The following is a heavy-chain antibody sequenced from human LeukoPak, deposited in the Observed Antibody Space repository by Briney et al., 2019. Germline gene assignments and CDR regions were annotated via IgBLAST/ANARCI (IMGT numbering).Heavy chain of an antibody. V-gene: IGHV5-51*01. CDR3: ATPGEDFWSGYHTFDY. CDR2: IYPGDSDT. CDR1: GYSFTSYW. J-gene: IGHJ4*02. D-gene: IGHD3-3*01. Sequence: GESLKISCKGSGYSFTSYWIGWVRQMPGKGLEWMGIIYPGDSDTRYSPSFQGQVTISADKSISTAYLQWSSLKASDTAMYYCATPGEDFWSGYHTFDYWGQGTLLTVSS.